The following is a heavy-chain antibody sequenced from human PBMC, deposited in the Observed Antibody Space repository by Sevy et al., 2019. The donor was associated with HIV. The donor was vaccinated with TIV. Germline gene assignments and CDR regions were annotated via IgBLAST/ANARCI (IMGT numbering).Heavy chain of an antibody. D-gene: IGHD3-10*01. CDR3: ARGPPSVYDPTSGVHDY. CDR1: GFTFDDYG. CDR2: LNWHGGNT. V-gene: IGHV3-20*04. Sequence: GGSLRLSCVVSGFTFDDYGMSWVRRAAGKGLEWVSVLNWHGGNTGYADSVKGRFTVSRDNAKNSLYLQMNNLRAEDTALYYCARGPPSVYDPTSGVHDYWGQGTLVTVSS. J-gene: IGHJ4*02.